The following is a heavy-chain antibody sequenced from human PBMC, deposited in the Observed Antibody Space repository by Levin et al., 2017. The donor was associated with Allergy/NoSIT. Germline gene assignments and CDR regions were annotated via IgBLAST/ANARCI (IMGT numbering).Heavy chain of an antibody. CDR2: IHPNSGDT. CDR1: GFTFTANN. Sequence: ASVKVSCKGSGFTFTANNFHWVRQAPGQGLEWMGRIHPNSGDTVYAQKFQGRVTMTRDTSISTAYMQLSSLTSDDTAVYFCASGGILGGVWEDYWGQGTLVTVSS. D-gene: IGHD2-21*01. V-gene: IGHV1-2*02. CDR3: ASGGILGGVWEDY. J-gene: IGHJ4*02.